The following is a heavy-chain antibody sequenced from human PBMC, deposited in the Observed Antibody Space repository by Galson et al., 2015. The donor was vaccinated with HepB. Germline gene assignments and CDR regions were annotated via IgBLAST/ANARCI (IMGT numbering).Heavy chain of an antibody. CDR2: ISYDGSKQ. CDR3: ARAAPTTMTVLGWFDS. D-gene: IGHD4-17*01. Sequence: SLRLSCAASAFTFSNYAMHWVRQSPGRGLEWLAIISYDGSKQSYIDSVKGRFTVSRDNSKNTLYLQMNSLRADDTAVYYCARAAPTTMTVLGWFDSWGQGTLVTVSS. V-gene: IGHV3-30*04. J-gene: IGHJ5*01. CDR1: AFTFSNYA.